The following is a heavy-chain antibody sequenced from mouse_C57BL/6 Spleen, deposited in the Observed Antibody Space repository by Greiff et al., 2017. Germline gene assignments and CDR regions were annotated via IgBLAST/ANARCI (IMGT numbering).Heavy chain of an antibody. Sequence: EVHLVESGGDLVKPGGSLKLSCAASGFTFSSYGMSWVRQTPDKRLEWVATISSGGSYTYYPDSVKGRFTISRDNAKNTLYLQMSCLKSEDTSMYYCARLVTTGYYLDYWGQGTTLTVSS. CDR2: ISSGGSYT. CDR3: ARLVTTGYYLDY. V-gene: IGHV5-6*01. D-gene: IGHD2-2*01. J-gene: IGHJ2*01. CDR1: GFTFSSYG.